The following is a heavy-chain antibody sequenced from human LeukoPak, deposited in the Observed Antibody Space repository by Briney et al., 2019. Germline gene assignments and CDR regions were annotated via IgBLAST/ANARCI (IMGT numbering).Heavy chain of an antibody. CDR2: INPNSGGT. CDR3: AREYGSGTYHEYFQH. CDR1: GYTFTSYY. Sequence: ASVKVSCKASGYTFTSYYMHWVRQAPGQGLEWMGWINPNSGGTNYAQKFQGRVTMTRDTSISTAYMELSRLRSDDTAVYYCAREYGSGTYHEYFQHWGQGTLVTVSS. D-gene: IGHD3-10*01. V-gene: IGHV1-2*02. J-gene: IGHJ1*01.